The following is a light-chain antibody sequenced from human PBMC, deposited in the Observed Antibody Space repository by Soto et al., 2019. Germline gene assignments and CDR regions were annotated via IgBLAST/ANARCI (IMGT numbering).Light chain of an antibody. V-gene: IGKV2-28*01. J-gene: IGKJ4*01. CDR3: MQALQTPLT. Sequence: DIVMTQSPLSMPVTPGEPASSSCRSSQSLLHSKGYNDLDWYLQKPGQSPQLLIYLGSNRSSGVPDRFSGSGSGTDFTLKISRVEAEDVGVYYCMQALQTPLTFGGGTKVDIK. CDR1: QSLLHSKGYND. CDR2: LGS.